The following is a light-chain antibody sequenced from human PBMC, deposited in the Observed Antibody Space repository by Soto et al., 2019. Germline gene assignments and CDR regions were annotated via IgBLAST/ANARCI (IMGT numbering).Light chain of an antibody. J-gene: IGKJ4*01. CDR2: TAS. CDR3: QQSDSMPLT. Sequence: DIQMTQSPSSLSASVGDRVTITCRASQNIGSYLNWYQQKPGKAPKLLIRTASTLQSGVPPRFSGGGSATDFTLTISRLQPEDVGTYYCQQSDSMPLTFGGGTKVEIK. V-gene: IGKV1-39*01. CDR1: QNIGSY.